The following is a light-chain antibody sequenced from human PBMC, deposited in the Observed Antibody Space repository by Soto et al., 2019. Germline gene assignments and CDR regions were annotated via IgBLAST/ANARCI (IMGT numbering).Light chain of an antibody. CDR2: DVS. CDR1: SNDVGAYNY. Sequence: QSALTQPASVSGSPGLSITVSCTGTSNDVGAYNYVSWYQQYLGKAPKLMIYDVSNRPSGVSSRFSGSKSGNTASLTISGLQAEDEADYYCSSYTSTNGLIFGGGTQLTVL. J-gene: IGLJ2*01. CDR3: SSYTSTNGLI. V-gene: IGLV2-14*01.